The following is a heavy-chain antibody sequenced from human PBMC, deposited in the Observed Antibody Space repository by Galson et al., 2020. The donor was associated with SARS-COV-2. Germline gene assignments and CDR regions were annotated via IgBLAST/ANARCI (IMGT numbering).Heavy chain of an antibody. CDR3: ARGDMRNDYFDY. Sequence: SCAASGFTFSSYWMHWVRQAPGKGLGWVSRIYSEGSSTSYADSVKGRFTISGDDAKNTLYLHMSSLRAEDTAVYYCARGDMRNDYFDYWGQGTLVTVSS. CDR2: IYSEGSST. CDR1: GFTFSSYW. D-gene: IGHD3-16*01. J-gene: IGHJ4*02. V-gene: IGHV3-74*01.